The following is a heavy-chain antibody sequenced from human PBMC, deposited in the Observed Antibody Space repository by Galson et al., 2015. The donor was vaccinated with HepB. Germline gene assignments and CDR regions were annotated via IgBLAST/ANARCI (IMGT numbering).Heavy chain of an antibody. CDR3: ATDSMANGDYLVDS. J-gene: IGHJ4*02. CDR2: FDPDADET. D-gene: IGHD4-17*01. CDR1: GHTLTDLS. Sequence: SAKVSCKVSGHTLTDLSIHWVRQAPGKGLEWMGYFDPDADETLYAQKFQGRVTLTEDTSTDTAYMELSSLKSEDTAIYYCATDSMANGDYLVDSWGQGTLVSVSS. V-gene: IGHV1-24*01.